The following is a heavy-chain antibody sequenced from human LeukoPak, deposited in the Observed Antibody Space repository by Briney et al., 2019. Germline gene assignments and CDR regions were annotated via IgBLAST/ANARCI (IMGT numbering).Heavy chain of an antibody. D-gene: IGHD2-2*01. Sequence: ASVKVSCKASGYTFTSYDINWVRQATGQGLEWMGWMNPNSGNTGYAQKFQGRVTMTRNTSISTAYMELSSLRSEDTAVYYCATTRGGYCSSTSCYPNWFDPWGQGTLVTVSS. CDR2: MNPNSGNT. CDR3: ATTRGGYCSSTSCYPNWFDP. CDR1: GYTFTSYD. V-gene: IGHV1-8*01. J-gene: IGHJ5*02.